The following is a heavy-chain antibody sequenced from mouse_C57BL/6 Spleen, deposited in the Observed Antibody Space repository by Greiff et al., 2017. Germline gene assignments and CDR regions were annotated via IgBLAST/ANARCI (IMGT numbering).Heavy chain of an antibody. CDR1: GYTFTSYW. D-gene: IGHD2-3*01. V-gene: IGHV1-64*01. CDR3: ARYGGYPAWFAY. CDR2: IHPNSGST. Sequence: QVQLQQPGAELVKPGASVKLSCKASGYTFTSYWMHWVKQRPGQGLEWIGMIHPNSGSTNYNEKFKSKATLTVDKSSSTAYMQLSSLTSEDSAVYYYARYGGYPAWFAYWGQGTLVTVSA. J-gene: IGHJ3*01.